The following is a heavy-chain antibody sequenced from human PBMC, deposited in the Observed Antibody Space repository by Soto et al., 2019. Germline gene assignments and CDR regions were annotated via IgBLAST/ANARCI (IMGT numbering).Heavy chain of an antibody. CDR2: IGAAGDT. Sequence: PGGSLRLSCAASGLTFSSSEMPWARQVKGKGLEWVSAIGAAGDTYYPDSVKGRFTISRENAKNSLYLQMNSLRAEDTAVYYCSSGGWGSSWYEGGSRIDFWGQGTLVTVSS. V-gene: IGHV3-13*01. CDR1: GLTFSSSE. CDR3: SSGGWGSSWYEGGSRIDF. J-gene: IGHJ4*02. D-gene: IGHD6-13*01.